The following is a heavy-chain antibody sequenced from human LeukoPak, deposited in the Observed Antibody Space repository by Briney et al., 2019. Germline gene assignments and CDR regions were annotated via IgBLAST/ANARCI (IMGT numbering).Heavy chain of an antibody. CDR1: GYSFTSYW. V-gene: IGHV5-51*01. CDR3: ARPANRGDAFDI. Sequence: NPGESLKISCKGSGYSFTSYWISWVRQMPGKGLEWMGIIYPGDSDTRYSPSFQGQVTISADKSITTAYLQWSSLRASDTAMYYCARPANRGDAFDIWGQGTMVTVSS. J-gene: IGHJ3*02. D-gene: IGHD2/OR15-2a*01. CDR2: IYPGDSDT.